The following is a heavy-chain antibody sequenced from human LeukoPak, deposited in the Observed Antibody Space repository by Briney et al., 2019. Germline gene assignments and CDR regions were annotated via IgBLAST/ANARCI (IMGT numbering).Heavy chain of an antibody. V-gene: IGHV3-7*01. CDR2: IKADGSGN. J-gene: IGHJ4*02. D-gene: IGHD1-1*01. Sequence: GGSLRLSCAASGFTFSSYWMSWVRQAPGKGLEWVAQIKADGSGNYYVDSVKGRFIMSRDNAQNSLYLQMNSLRAEDTAVYYCARGRQGLDYWGQGTLVTVSS. CDR1: GFTFSSYW. CDR3: ARGRQGLDY.